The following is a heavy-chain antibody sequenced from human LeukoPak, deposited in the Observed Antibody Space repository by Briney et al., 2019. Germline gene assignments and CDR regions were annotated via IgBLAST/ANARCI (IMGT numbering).Heavy chain of an antibody. J-gene: IGHJ4*02. D-gene: IGHD3-22*01. V-gene: IGHV3-23*01. CDR3: AKDFYDSSGSRYDY. CDR2: VSGTGAGT. Sequence: PGGSLRLSCAASGFTFSSYAMSWVSQAPGKGLEWVSTVSGTGAGTYYADSVKGRFTISRDNSMNTLYLQMNSLRAEDTAVYYCAKDFYDSSGSRYDYWGQGTLVTVSS. CDR1: GFTFSSYA.